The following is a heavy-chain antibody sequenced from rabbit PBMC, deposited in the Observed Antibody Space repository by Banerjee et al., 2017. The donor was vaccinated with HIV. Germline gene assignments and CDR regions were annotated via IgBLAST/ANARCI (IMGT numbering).Heavy chain of an antibody. CDR3: ARETWGVTGNYGL. CDR1: GFSFSSGYD. J-gene: IGHJ4*01. CDR2: IGTGFGDT. V-gene: IGHV1S40*01. D-gene: IGHD7-1*01. Sequence: KETGGGLVKPGASLTLTCTASGFSFSSGYDMCWVRQAPGKGLEWIACIGTGFGDTYYATWAKGRFTISKTSSTTVTLQVTSLTAADTATYFCARETWGVTGNYGLWGPGTLVTVS.